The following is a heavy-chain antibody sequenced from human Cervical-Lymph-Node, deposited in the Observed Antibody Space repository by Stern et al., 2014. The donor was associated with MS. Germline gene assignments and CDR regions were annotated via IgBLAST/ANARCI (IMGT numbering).Heavy chain of an antibody. CDR2: INPSGGST. Sequence: VQLVESEAEVKKPGASVKVSCKASGYTFTSYYMHWVRQAPGQGLEWMGIINPSGGSTRNAQKFQGRVAMTRDTATSTVYMELSSLRSEDTAVYYCARDLQGAGHFDYWGQGTLVTVSS. D-gene: IGHD6-19*01. CDR1: GYTFTSYY. J-gene: IGHJ4*02. V-gene: IGHV1-46*01. CDR3: ARDLQGAGHFDY.